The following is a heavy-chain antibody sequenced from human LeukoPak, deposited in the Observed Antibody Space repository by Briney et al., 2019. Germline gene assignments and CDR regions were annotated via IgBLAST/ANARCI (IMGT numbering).Heavy chain of an antibody. CDR1: GFTFDDYA. J-gene: IGHJ4*02. CDR3: AKDEVNGWGCTNGVCYTSGFDY. D-gene: IGHD2-8*01. V-gene: IGHV3-9*01. CDR2: ISWNSGSI. Sequence: GRSLRLSCAASGFTFDDYAMHWVRQAPGKGLEWVSGISWNSGSIGYADSVKGRFTISRDNAKNSLYLQMNSLRAEDTALYYCAKDEVNGWGCTNGVCYTSGFDYWGQGTLVTVSS.